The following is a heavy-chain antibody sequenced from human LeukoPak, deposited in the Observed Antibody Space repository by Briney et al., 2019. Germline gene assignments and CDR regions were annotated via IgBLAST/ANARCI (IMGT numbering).Heavy chain of an antibody. CDR3: VIDRGAR. Sequence: AGSLTLSCAASGATISRSYMGWVRQPPGKGLEWVGLMWLAGSVTYYVDSGKGGFTISRDNNKNLLYLQMISVRAEDTAVYQCVIDRGARWGQGTLVTVSS. V-gene: IGHV3-7*01. CDR2: MWLAGSVT. CDR1: GATISRSY. J-gene: IGHJ4*02.